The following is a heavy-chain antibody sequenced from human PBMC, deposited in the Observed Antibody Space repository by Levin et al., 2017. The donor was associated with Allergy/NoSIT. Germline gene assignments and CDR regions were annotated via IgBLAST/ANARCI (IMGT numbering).Heavy chain of an antibody. D-gene: IGHD1-1*01. CDR3: TKDLESGTTSFLNFDD. CDR2: ISGDTDRV. Sequence: GGSLRLSCVGSGFTFDDYALHWVRKAPGKGLEWVSGISGDTDRVAYAESVKGRFTISRDNAKNSLYLHMNSLRSEDTAFYYCTKDLESGTTSFLNFDDWGQGTLVTVSS. J-gene: IGHJ4*02. V-gene: IGHV3-9*01. CDR1: GFTFDDYA.